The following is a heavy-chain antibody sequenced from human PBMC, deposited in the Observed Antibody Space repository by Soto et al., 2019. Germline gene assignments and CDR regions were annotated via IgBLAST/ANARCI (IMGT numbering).Heavy chain of an antibody. CDR3: ARVGCSGASCYSIDYYYYAMDV. CDR2: IYYSGST. J-gene: IGHJ6*02. D-gene: IGHD2-15*01. CDR1: GGSVSSGGYF. Sequence: QVRLQESGPGLVKPSETLSLTCTVSGGSVSSGGYFWSWVRQPPGKGLEWIGFIYYSGSTNYNPSLKSRLTISIDTSKNQFALNVSSVTAADTAVYYCARVGCSGASCYSIDYYYYAMDVWGQGTSVTVSS. V-gene: IGHV4-61*08.